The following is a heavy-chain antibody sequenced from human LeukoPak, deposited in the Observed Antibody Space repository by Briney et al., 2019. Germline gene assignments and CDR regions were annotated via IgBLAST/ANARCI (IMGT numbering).Heavy chain of an antibody. CDR3: AKDLGSTRFFDY. Sequence: GGSLRLSCAASGFTFSSYAMHWVRQAPGKGLEWVAFIRYDGSNKYYADSVKGRFTISRDNSKNTLYLQMNSLRAEDTAVYYCAKDLGSTRFFDYWGQGTLVTVSS. D-gene: IGHD5/OR15-5a*01. V-gene: IGHV3-30*02. J-gene: IGHJ4*02. CDR2: IRYDGSNK. CDR1: GFTFSSYA.